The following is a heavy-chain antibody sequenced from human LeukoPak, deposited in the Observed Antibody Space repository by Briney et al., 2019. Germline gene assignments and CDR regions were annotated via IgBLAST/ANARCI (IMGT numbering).Heavy chain of an antibody. Sequence: KPSETLSLTCTVSGGSISSYYWSWIRQPPGKGLEWIGYIYYSGSTNYNPSLKSRVTISVDTSKNQFSLKLSSMTAADTAVYYCARTLGYCSSTSCYGGYYFDYWGQGTLVTVSS. V-gene: IGHV4-59*01. J-gene: IGHJ4*02. CDR1: GGSISSYY. CDR2: IYYSGST. D-gene: IGHD2-2*01. CDR3: ARTLGYCSSTSCYGGYYFDY.